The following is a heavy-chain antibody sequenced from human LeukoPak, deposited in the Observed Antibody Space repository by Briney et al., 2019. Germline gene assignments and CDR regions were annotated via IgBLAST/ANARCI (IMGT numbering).Heavy chain of an antibody. CDR2: IKQDGSEK. CDR3: ASTTISPVGGMDV. Sequence: GGSLRLSCAASGFTFSSYAMSWVRQAPGKGLEWVANIKQDGSEKYYVDSVKGRFTISRDSAKNSLYLQVNSLRAEDTAVYYCASTTISPVGGMDVWGQGTTVTVSS. V-gene: IGHV3-7*05. J-gene: IGHJ6*02. CDR1: GFTFSSYA. D-gene: IGHD2/OR15-2a*01.